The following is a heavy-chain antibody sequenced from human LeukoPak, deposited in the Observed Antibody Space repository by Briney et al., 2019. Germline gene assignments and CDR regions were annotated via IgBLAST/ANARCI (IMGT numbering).Heavy chain of an antibody. J-gene: IGHJ5*02. CDR2: IYSGGST. D-gene: IGHD1-26*01. CDR1: GFTVSSNY. V-gene: IGHV3-66*01. Sequence: GGSLRLSCAVSGFTVSSNYMSWVRQAPGTGLEWVSVIYSGGSTDYADSVKGRFTISRDNSKNTLYLQVNSLRAEDTAIYYCARDLNNGSYHWFDPWGQGTLVTVSS. CDR3: ARDLNNGSYHWFDP.